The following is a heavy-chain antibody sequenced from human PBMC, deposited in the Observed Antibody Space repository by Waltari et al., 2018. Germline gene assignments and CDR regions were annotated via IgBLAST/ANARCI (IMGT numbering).Heavy chain of an antibody. J-gene: IGHJ4*02. CDR2: IYYSGRT. V-gene: IGHV4-39*01. D-gene: IGHD5-12*01. CDR3: ARHRDIVATMFDY. CDR1: GGSISSTNYY. Sequence: QLQLEESGPGLVKPSETLSLTCTVAGGSISSTNYYWGGIRQPPGKGLEWIGTIYYSGRTYYTPSLKSRVTISVDTSKNQFSLKLSSVTAADTAVYYCARHRDIVATMFDYWGQGTLVTVSS.